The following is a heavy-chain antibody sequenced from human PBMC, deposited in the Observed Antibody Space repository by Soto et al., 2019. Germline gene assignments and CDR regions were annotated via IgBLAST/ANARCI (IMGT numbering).Heavy chain of an antibody. V-gene: IGHV4-59*01. CDR1: GGSISSYY. CDR3: ARDIPSDGP. Sequence: SETLSLTYTVSGGSISSYYWSWIRQPPGKGLEWIGYIYYSGSTNYNPSLKSRVTISVDTSKNQFSLKVNSVTAADTAVDYGARDIPSDGPWGQGTLVTVSS. CDR2: IYYSGST. D-gene: IGHD2-2*02. J-gene: IGHJ5*02.